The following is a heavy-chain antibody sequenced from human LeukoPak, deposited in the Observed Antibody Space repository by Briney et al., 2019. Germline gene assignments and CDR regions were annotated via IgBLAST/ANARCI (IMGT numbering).Heavy chain of an antibody. CDR3: AKDVFGDYGGLDY. V-gene: IGHV3-23*01. CDR1: GFTFSTYA. D-gene: IGHD4-23*01. Sequence: PTGGSLRLSCAASGFTFSTYALSWVRQAPGKGLEWVSSIRGSDGSTYYADSVKGRFAISRDNYRKMLYLQMNSLRAEDTAVYYCAKDVFGDYGGLDYWGQGALVTVSS. CDR2: IRGSDGST. J-gene: IGHJ4*02.